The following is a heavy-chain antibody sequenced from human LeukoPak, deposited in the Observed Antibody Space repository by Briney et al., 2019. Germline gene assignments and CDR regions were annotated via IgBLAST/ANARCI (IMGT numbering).Heavy chain of an antibody. J-gene: IGHJ4*02. D-gene: IGHD6-19*01. V-gene: IGHV4-34*01. Sequence: PSETLSLTCAVYGGSFSGYYWSWTRQPPGKGLEWIGEINHSGSTNYNPSLKSRVTISVDTSKNQFSLKLSSVTAADTALYYCARYSVADNKHFDVWGQGTLVTVSS. CDR1: GGSFSGYY. CDR3: ARYSVADNKHFDV. CDR2: INHSGST.